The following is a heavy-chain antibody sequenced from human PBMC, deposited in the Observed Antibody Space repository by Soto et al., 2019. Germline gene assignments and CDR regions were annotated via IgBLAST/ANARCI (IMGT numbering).Heavy chain of an antibody. J-gene: IGHJ5*02. CDR1: GFTFSSYS. CDR3: ARESPSDYGDYGWFDP. V-gene: IGHV3-21*01. D-gene: IGHD4-17*01. Sequence: GGSLRLSCAASGFTFSSYSMNWVRQAPGKGLEWVSSISSSSSYIYYADSVKGRFTISRDNAKNSLYLQMNSLRAEDTAVYYCARESPSDYGDYGWFDPWGQGTLVTVSS. CDR2: ISSSSSYI.